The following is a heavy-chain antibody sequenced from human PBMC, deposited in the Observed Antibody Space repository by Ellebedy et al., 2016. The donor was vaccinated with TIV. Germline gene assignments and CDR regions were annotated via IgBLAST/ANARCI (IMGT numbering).Heavy chain of an antibody. CDR1: GFTFSSYA. CDR3: ARDGYTGSYYANGAFDL. J-gene: IGHJ3*01. CDR2: MSGSGGST. Sequence: GESLKISCAASGFTFSSYAMNWVRQAPGKGLEWVSAMSGSGGSTFYADSVKGRFTISRDNSKNTLYLQMNSLKAEDTAVYYCARDGYTGSYYANGAFDLWGQGTIVTVSS. V-gene: IGHV3-23*01. D-gene: IGHD1-26*01.